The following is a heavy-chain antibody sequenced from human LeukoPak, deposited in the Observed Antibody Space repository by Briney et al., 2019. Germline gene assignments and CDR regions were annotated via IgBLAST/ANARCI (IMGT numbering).Heavy chain of an antibody. V-gene: IGHV4-61*02. Sequence: SQTPSLTCTVSGGSISSGSYYSSWSRQPAGEGLEWVVRIYTSGSTNYNPSLKSRVTISVDTSKNQCALKLSSVTAADTAVYYCASGSITIFGVVPHWGQGTLVTVSS. J-gene: IGHJ4*02. CDR2: IYTSGST. CDR1: GGSISSGSYY. CDR3: ASGSITIFGVVPH. D-gene: IGHD3-3*01.